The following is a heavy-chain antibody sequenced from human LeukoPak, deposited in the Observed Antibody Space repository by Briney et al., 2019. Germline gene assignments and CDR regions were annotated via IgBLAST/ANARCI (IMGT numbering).Heavy chain of an antibody. CDR3: AREGEGYYGSGSAFDY. J-gene: IGHJ4*02. CDR1: GYTFTRHG. Sequence: ASVKVSCKASGYTFTRHGIHWVRQAPGQRLEWMGWSNAVTGNTKYSQEFQGRVTITRDTSASIAYMELRSLRSEDTAVYYCAREGEGYYGSGSAFDYWGQGTLVTVSS. V-gene: IGHV1-3*01. D-gene: IGHD3-10*01. CDR2: SNAVTGNT.